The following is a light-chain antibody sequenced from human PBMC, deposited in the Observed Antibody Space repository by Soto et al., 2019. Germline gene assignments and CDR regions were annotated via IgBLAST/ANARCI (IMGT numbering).Light chain of an antibody. CDR1: SSDVGGYNF. CDR3: SSEAGRNTVV. V-gene: IGLV2-8*01. J-gene: IGLJ2*01. Sequence: QSALTQPPSASGSPGQSLTISCTGTSSDVGGYNFVSWYQQHPGKAPKLMIFEVSKRPSGVPDRFSGSKSGNTASLTVSGIQAEDEADYYCSSEAGRNTVVFGGGTKLTVL. CDR2: EVS.